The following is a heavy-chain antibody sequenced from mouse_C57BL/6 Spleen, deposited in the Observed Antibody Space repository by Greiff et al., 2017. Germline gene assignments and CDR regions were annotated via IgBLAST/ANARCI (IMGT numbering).Heavy chain of an antibody. CDR2: IRNLAYSI. J-gene: IGHJ1*03. Sequence: EVKLVESGGGLVQPGGSLKLSCAASGFTFSDYGMAWVRQAPRKGPEWVAFIRNLAYSIYYADTVTGRFTIAIENAKNTLYLEMSSLRSEDTAMYYCAKAGTSNWYFDVWGTGTTVTVSS. D-gene: IGHD4-1*01. V-gene: IGHV5-15*01. CDR1: GFTFSDYG. CDR3: AKAGTSNWYFDV.